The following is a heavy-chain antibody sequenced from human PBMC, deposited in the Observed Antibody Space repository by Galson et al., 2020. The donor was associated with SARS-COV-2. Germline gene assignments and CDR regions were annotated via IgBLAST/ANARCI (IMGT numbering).Heavy chain of an antibody. J-gene: IGHJ6*02. Sequence: GESLKISCAASGFTFSNAWMSWVRQAPGKGLAWVGRIKSKTDGGPTDYAAPVKGRFTISRDDSKNTLYLQMNSLKTEDTAVYYCTTDQIIAVAGDYYYYGMDVWCQGTTVTVSS. CDR1: GFTFSNAW. D-gene: IGHD6-19*01. CDR2: IKSKTDGGPT. V-gene: IGHV3-15*01. CDR3: TTDQIIAVAGDYYYYGMDV.